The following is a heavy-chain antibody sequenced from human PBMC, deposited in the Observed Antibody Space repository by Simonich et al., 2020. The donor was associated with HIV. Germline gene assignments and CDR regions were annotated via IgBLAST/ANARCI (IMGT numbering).Heavy chain of an antibody. V-gene: IGHV3-48*01. CDR2: ISISGGVI. CDR3: ARSESRGFDV. Sequence: EVQLVESGGGLVQPGGSLRLSCAASGFTFRTYSMNWVRQAPGKGLGLVSYISISGGVIYYADSVKGRFTISRDNAKNSLYLQMNSLRAEDTAVYYCARSESRGFDVWGQGTMVTVSS. CDR1: GFTFRTYS. J-gene: IGHJ3*01.